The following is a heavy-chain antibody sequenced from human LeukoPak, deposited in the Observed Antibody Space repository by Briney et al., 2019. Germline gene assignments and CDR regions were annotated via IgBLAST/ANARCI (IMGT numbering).Heavy chain of an antibody. CDR2: IRSNAYGGTT. CDR1: GFTFGDYA. Sequence: AGGSLRLSCAASGFTFGDYAVSWVRQAPGKGLEWVGFIRSNAYGGTTEYAASVKGRFTISRDDSESIAYLQMNSLKTEDTAVYYCTRDRPDYYGSGSSIYLDYWGQGTLVTVSS. V-gene: IGHV3-49*04. J-gene: IGHJ4*02. CDR3: TRDRPDYYGSGSSIYLDY. D-gene: IGHD3-10*01.